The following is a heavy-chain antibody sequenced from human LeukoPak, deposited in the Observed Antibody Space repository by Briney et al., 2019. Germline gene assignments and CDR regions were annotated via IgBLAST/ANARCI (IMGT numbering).Heavy chain of an antibody. D-gene: IGHD6-6*01. CDR3: ARAGIAARFIDY. J-gene: IGHJ4*02. V-gene: IGHV3-30-3*01. CDR2: ISYDGSNK. Sequence: GGSLRLSCAASGFTFSSYAMHWVRQAPGKGLEWVAVISYDGSNKYYADSVKGRFTISRDNSKNTLYLQMNSLRAEDTAVYYCARAGIAARFIDYWGQGTLVTVSS. CDR1: GFTFSSYA.